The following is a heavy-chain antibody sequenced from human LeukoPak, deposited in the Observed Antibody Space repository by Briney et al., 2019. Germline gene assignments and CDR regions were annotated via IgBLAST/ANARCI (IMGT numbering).Heavy chain of an antibody. CDR1: GGSISSSNW. Sequence: PSGTLSLTCAVYGGSISSSNWWSWVRQPPGKGVEWIGEIYHSGRTNYNPSLKSRVTISVDKSKNQFSLKLSSVTAADTAVYYCARVRIVGVPAARAAAARGWFDPWGQGTLVTVSS. CDR2: IYHSGRT. CDR3: ARVRIVGVPAARAAAARGWFDP. J-gene: IGHJ5*02. D-gene: IGHD2-2*01. V-gene: IGHV4-4*02.